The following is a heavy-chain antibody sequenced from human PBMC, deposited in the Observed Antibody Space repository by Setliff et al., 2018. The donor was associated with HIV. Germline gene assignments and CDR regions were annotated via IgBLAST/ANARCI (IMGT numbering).Heavy chain of an antibody. V-gene: IGHV1-69*06. D-gene: IGHD1-1*01. Sequence: SVKVSCKASGDTFSNYAISWVRQAPGQGLEWMGGIIPIFGTANYAQKFEGRVTITADKSTSTAYMELSSLRSEDTAVYYCARGYDYLYYGMDVWGQGTTVTVSS. CDR2: IIPIFGTA. CDR1: GDTFSNYA. CDR3: ARGYDYLYYGMDV. J-gene: IGHJ6*02.